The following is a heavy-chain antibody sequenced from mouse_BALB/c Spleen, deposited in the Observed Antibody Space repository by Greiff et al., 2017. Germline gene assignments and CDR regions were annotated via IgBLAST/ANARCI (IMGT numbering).Heavy chain of an antibody. Sequence: EVQLVESGGGLVKPGGSLKLSCAASGFTFSSYAMSWVRQSPEKRLEWVAEISSGGSYTYYPDTVTGRFTISRDNAKNTLYLEMSSLRSEDTAMYYCADLYYGYDVGFAYWGQGTLVTVSA. V-gene: IGHV5-9-4*01. D-gene: IGHD2-2*01. CDR3: ADLYYGYDVGFAY. CDR1: GFTFSSYA. J-gene: IGHJ3*01. CDR2: ISSGGSYT.